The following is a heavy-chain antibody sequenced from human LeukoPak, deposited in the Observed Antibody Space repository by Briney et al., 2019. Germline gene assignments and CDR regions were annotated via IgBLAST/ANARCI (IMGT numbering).Heavy chain of an antibody. Sequence: PSETLSLTCTVSGGSISSSSYYWGWIRQPPGKGLKWIGYIYDSGSTNYNPSLKSRVTISVDTSKNQFSLKLSSVTAADTAVYYCAREVIGYSSGWYNSGFDYWGQGTLVTVSS. J-gene: IGHJ4*02. CDR3: AREVIGYSSGWYNSGFDY. CDR1: GGSISSSSYY. V-gene: IGHV4-61*05. D-gene: IGHD6-19*01. CDR2: IYDSGST.